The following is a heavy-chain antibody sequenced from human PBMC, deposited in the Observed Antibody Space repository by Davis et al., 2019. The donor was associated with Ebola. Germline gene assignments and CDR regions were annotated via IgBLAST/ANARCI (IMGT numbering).Heavy chain of an antibody. J-gene: IGHJ1*01. D-gene: IGHD3-3*01. CDR1: GGSLSGHY. Sequence: SGSLTLTCNVSGGSLSGHYWSWIRQPPGKGLEWIGEINHSGSTDYNPSLQSRVTISVDMSKNAFALKLTSVTAADTAMYYCAKGTFVAFDWGPGTLVTVSS. CDR3: AKGTFVAFD. V-gene: IGHV4-34*01. CDR2: INHSGST.